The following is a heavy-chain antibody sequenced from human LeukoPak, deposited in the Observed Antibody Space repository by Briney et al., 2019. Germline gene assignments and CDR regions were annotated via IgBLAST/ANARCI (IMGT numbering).Heavy chain of an antibody. CDR3: ARVPDSNGYYYGDY. J-gene: IGHJ4*02. CDR2: INSDELST. CDR1: GFTFSNYW. V-gene: IGHV3-74*01. Sequence: GGSLRLSCAASGFTFSNYWMHWVRQAPGKGLVWVSRINSDELSTNYADSVKGRFTISRDNAKNTLYLQMNSLRAEDTAVYYCARVPDSNGYYYGDYWGQGTLVTVSS. D-gene: IGHD3-22*01.